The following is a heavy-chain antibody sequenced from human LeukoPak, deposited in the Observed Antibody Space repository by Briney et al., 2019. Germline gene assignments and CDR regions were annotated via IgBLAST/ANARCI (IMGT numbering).Heavy chain of an antibody. Sequence: TGGSLRLSCAASGFIFSTFGMHWVRQAPGKGLEWVAFIQFDGSDEHYADSVKGRFTISRDNSKNMLYLQMNSLRPEDTSVYYCAEDQQLQPFHYWGQGTLVTVSS. CDR1: GFIFSTFG. D-gene: IGHD2-2*01. V-gene: IGHV3-30*02. CDR3: AEDQQLQPFHY. J-gene: IGHJ4*02. CDR2: IQFDGSDE.